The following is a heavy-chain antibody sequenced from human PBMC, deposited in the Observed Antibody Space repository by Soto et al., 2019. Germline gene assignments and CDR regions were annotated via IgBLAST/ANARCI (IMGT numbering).Heavy chain of an antibody. D-gene: IGHD3-3*01. CDR2: ISSSGRTK. J-gene: IGHJ6*02. V-gene: IGHV3-48*03. CDR1: GFTFSSYE. Sequence: GGSLRLSCAASGFTFSSYEMTWVRQAPGKGLEWVSFISSSGRTKYYADSVKGRFTISRDNAKNSLYLQMNSLRAEDTAVYCCARDESQYYDFWSGYKMDVRGQGTTVTVSS. CDR3: ARDESQYYDFWSGYKMDV.